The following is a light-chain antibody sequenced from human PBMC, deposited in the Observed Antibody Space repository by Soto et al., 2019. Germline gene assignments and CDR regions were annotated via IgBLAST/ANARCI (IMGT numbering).Light chain of an antibody. V-gene: IGLV2-8*01. CDR2: EVS. CDR3: RRYAGGNHPVV. CDR1: SSDVGGYNY. J-gene: IGLJ2*01. Sequence: QSALTQPPSASGSPGQAVTISCTGTSSDVGGYNYVSWYQQHPGKAPQLLILEVSKRPSGVPDRFSGSKSGNTASLTVSGLQPDDEDAYYCRRYAGGNHPVVFGGGTKVTVL.